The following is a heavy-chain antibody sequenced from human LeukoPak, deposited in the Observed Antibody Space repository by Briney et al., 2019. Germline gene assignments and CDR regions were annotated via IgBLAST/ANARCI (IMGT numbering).Heavy chain of an antibody. CDR2: IYPNGAT. V-gene: IGHV4-4*07. Sequence: SETLTLTCTVSGDSTSAYYWSWIRQPAGKGLEWIGRIYPNGATNYNPSLKSRVTMSIDTSKNQFSLKLSSVTAADTAVYYCARDLQDLGQGTLVTVSS. CDR3: ARDLQD. J-gene: IGHJ4*02. CDR1: GDSTSAYY.